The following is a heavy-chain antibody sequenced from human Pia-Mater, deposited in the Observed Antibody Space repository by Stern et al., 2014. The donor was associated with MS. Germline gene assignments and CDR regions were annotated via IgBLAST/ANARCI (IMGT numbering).Heavy chain of an antibody. J-gene: IGHJ5*02. CDR3: ARHGDSFWFDP. CDR2: IDYSGST. Sequence: QVQLQESGPGLVKPSETLSLTCTVSGGSISSSSYYWGWIRQPPGKGLEWVGSIDYSGSTYYNPSPKARFTISVDTSKNQFSLKLSSGTAADTAVYYCARHGDSFWFDPWGQGTLVTVSS. V-gene: IGHV4-39*01. CDR1: GGSISSSSYY. D-gene: IGHD3-16*02.